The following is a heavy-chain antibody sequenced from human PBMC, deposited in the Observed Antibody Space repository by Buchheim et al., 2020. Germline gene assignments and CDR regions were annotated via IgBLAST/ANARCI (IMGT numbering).Heavy chain of an antibody. Sequence: VQVLESGGGLVQPGGSLRLSCAGSGFTFSMYAMTWVRQAPGKGLEWVSSMTGSGGTTYYADPVKGRFTISRDNPKNMVYLQMNSLRVEDTAVYYCAKSRIDTGGSEWFDPWGQGTL. CDR2: MTGSGGTT. D-gene: IGHD1-14*01. J-gene: IGHJ5*02. CDR1: GFTFSMYA. CDR3: AKSRIDTGGSEWFDP. V-gene: IGHV3-23*01.